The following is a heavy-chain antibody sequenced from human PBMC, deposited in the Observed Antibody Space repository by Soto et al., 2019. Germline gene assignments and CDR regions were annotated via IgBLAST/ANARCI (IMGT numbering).Heavy chain of an antibody. Sequence: QVQLVESGGGVVQPGRSLRLSCAASGFTFSSYGMHWVRQAPGKGLEWVAVISYDGSNKYYADSVKGRFTISRDNSKNTLYLQMNSLRAEDTAVYYCATAGQWLVHFFDYWGQGTLVTVSS. CDR1: GFTFSSYG. J-gene: IGHJ4*02. V-gene: IGHV3-30*03. CDR2: ISYDGSNK. D-gene: IGHD6-19*01. CDR3: ATAGQWLVHFFDY.